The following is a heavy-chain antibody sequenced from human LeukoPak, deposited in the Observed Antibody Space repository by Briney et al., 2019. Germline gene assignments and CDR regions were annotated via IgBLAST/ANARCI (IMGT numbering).Heavy chain of an antibody. D-gene: IGHD5-18*01. CDR1: GGSISSYY. J-gene: IGHJ6*03. CDR3: ARGGYTSYYYYMDV. Sequence: SETLSLTCTVSGGSISSYYWSWIRQPPGKGLEWIGHIYYSGSTNYNPSLKSRVTISVDTSKNQFSLKLSSVTAADTAVYYCARGGYTSYYYYMDVWGEGTTVTVSS. V-gene: IGHV4-59*01. CDR2: IYYSGST.